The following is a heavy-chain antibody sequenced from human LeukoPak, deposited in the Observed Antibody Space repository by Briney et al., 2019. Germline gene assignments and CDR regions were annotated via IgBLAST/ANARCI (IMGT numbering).Heavy chain of an antibody. CDR2: ISSSGRSI. Sequence: GGSLRLSCVVSGFTFSSYEMNWVRQAPGKGLEWVSYISSSGRSIYYADSVKGRFTISRDNGKNSLYLQMNRLRAEDTAVYYCARPRGCGSSRCNNFDYWGQGTLVTVSS. J-gene: IGHJ4*02. CDR1: GFTFSSYE. D-gene: IGHD2-2*01. V-gene: IGHV3-48*03. CDR3: ARPRGCGSSRCNNFDY.